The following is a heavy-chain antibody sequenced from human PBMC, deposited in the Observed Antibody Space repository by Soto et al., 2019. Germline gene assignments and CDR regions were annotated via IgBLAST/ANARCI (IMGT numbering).Heavy chain of an antibody. D-gene: IGHD5-18*01. Sequence: SETLSLTCTVSGGSISSYYWSWIRQPPGKGLEWIGYIYYSGSTNYNPSLKSRVTISVDTSKNQFSLKLSSVTAADTAVYYCARGLDTAMVGAPVRVYYYGMDVWGQGTTVTVSS. V-gene: IGHV4-59*01. CDR2: IYYSGST. CDR3: ARGLDTAMVGAPVRVYYYGMDV. J-gene: IGHJ6*02. CDR1: GGSISSYY.